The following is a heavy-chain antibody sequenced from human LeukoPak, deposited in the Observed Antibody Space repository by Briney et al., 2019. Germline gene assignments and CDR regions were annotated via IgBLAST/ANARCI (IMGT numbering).Heavy chain of an antibody. J-gene: IGHJ3*02. Sequence: PGGSLRLSCAASGFTFSDYYMSWIRQAPGKGLEWVSYISSSGSTIYYADSVKGRFTISRDNAKNSLYLQMNSLRAEDTAVYYCARIYSSSSSRGAFDIWGQGTMVTVSS. CDR2: ISSSGSTI. V-gene: IGHV3-11*04. D-gene: IGHD6-6*01. CDR3: ARIYSSSSSRGAFDI. CDR1: GFTFSDYY.